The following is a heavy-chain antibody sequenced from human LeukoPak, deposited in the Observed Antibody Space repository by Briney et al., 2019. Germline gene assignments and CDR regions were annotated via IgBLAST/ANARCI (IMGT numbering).Heavy chain of an antibody. J-gene: IGHJ4*02. CDR3: ARGSYYYDSSGYYNDY. Sequence: SETLSLTCTVSGGFISSYYWSWVRQPPGKGLEWIGYIYYSGSTNYNPSLKSRVTISVDTSKTQFSLKLSSVTAADTAVYYCARGSYYYDSSGYYNDYWGQGTLVTVSS. CDR1: GGFISSYY. D-gene: IGHD3-22*01. V-gene: IGHV4-59*01. CDR2: IYYSGST.